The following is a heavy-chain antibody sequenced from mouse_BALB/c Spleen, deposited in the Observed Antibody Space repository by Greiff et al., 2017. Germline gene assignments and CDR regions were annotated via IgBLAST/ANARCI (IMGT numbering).Heavy chain of an antibody. V-gene: IGHV1S41*01. D-gene: IGHD4-1*01. CDR3: ARHWAYAMDY. CDR1: GYTFTSYW. J-gene: IGHJ4*01. Sequence: DLVKPGASVKLSCKASGYTFTSYWINWIKQRPGQGLEWIGRIAPGSGSTYYNEMFKGKATLTVDTSSSTAYIQLSSLSSEDSAVYFCARHWAYAMDYWGQGTSVTVSS. CDR2: IAPGSGST.